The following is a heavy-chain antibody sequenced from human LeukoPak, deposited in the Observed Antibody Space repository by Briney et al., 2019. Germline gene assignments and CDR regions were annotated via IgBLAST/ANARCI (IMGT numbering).Heavy chain of an antibody. CDR2: INGDGSST. Sequence: GGSLRLSCAASGFTFSSYWMHWVRQAPGKGLVWVSRINGDGSSTSYADSVKGRFTISRDNSKNTLYLQMNSLRAEDTAVYYCARASSLWFAFDIWGQGTMVTVSS. CDR3: ARASSLWFAFDI. CDR1: GFTFSSYW. J-gene: IGHJ3*02. D-gene: IGHD3-10*01. V-gene: IGHV3-74*01.